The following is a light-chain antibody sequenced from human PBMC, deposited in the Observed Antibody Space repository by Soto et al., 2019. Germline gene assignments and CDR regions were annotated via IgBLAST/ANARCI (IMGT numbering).Light chain of an antibody. Sequence: EIVLTQSPGTLSLSPGERATLSCRGSQSVSRDYLAWYQQKPGQAPRFLIYGASSRATGIPDRFSGSGSGTDFTLTISRLEPEDFAVYYCQQYGSSPLTFGQGTKVEIK. CDR1: QSVSRDY. J-gene: IGKJ1*01. CDR2: GAS. V-gene: IGKV3-20*01. CDR3: QQYGSSPLT.